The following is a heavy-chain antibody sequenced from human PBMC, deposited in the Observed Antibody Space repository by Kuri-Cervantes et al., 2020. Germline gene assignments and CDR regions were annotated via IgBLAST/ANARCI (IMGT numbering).Heavy chain of an antibody. CDR2: IYYRGTT. Sequence: GSLRLSCTVSGGSISSYYWSWIRQPPGKGLEWIGYIYYRGTTNYNPSLKSRVTISVDTSKNQFSLKLSSVTAADTAVYYCARERSSSRVRYYYYYMDVWGKGTTVTVSS. D-gene: IGHD6-13*01. J-gene: IGHJ6*03. CDR3: ARERSSSRVRYYYYYMDV. V-gene: IGHV4-59*12. CDR1: GGSISSYY.